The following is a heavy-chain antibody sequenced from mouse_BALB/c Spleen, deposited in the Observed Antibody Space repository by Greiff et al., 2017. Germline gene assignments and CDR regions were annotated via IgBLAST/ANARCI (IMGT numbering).Heavy chain of an antibody. CDR2: INPSNGGT. CDR3: TRSGGNYYAMDY. D-gene: IGHD2-1*01. V-gene: IGHV1S81*02. J-gene: IGHJ4*01. CDR1: GYTFTSYY. Sequence: QVQLQQPGAELVKPGASVKLSCKASGYTFTSYYMYWVKQRPGQGLEWIGGINPSNGGTNFNEKFKSKATLTVDKSSSTAYMQLSSLTSEDSAVYYCTRSGGNYYAMDYWGQGTSVTVSS.